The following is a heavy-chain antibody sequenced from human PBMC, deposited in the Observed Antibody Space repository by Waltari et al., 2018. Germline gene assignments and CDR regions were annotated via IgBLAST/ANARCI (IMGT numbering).Heavy chain of an antibody. J-gene: IGHJ3*02. D-gene: IGHD3-3*01. CDR1: GFTFRDSY. Sequence: QVQLVESGGGLVKPGGSLRHSCAASGFTFRDSYMRWTRQAPGKGLECVSYIRSSSSYTNYADSVKGRFTISRDNAKNSLYLQMNSLRAEDTAVYYCARYLEWLLSDAFDIWGQGTMVTVSS. V-gene: IGHV3-11*05. CDR2: IRSSSSYT. CDR3: ARYLEWLLSDAFDI.